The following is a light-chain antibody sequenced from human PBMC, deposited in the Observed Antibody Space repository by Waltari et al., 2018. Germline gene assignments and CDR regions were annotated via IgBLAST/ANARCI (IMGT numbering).Light chain of an antibody. CDR3: QQYVSQAT. Sequence: DIEMTQSPSTLSASVGDRVTITCRASQSIGRWLAWYQQKPGKAPKVLMYEASILESGVPSRFSGGGSGTEVTLIISSLQPDDFATYYCQQYVSQATFGQGTRLEIK. CDR1: QSIGRW. CDR2: EAS. J-gene: IGKJ5*01. V-gene: IGKV1-5*03.